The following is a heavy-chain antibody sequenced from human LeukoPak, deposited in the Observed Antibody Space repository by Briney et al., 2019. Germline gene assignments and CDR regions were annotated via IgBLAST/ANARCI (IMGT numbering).Heavy chain of an antibody. V-gene: IGHV3-7*01. D-gene: IGHD1-26*01. Sequence: SGGSLRLSCAASGFIFSSYWMSWVRQAPGKGLEWVANIKQDGSEKYYVDSVRGRFTISRDNAKNTLYLQMNSLRAEDTAVYYCAASGSYYDSINDYWGQGTLVTVSS. CDR2: IKQDGSEK. CDR1: GFIFSSYW. J-gene: IGHJ4*02. CDR3: AASGSYYDSINDY.